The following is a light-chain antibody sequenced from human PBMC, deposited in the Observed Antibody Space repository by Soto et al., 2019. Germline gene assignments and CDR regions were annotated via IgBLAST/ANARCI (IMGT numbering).Light chain of an antibody. CDR3: QQCYSTPRT. CDR1: QNINIY. J-gene: IGKJ2*01. V-gene: IGKV1-39*01. CDR2: AAS. Sequence: DIQMTQSPSSLSASVGDRVTITCRASQNINIYLNWYQQKPGKAPQVLIYAASSLRSGVPSRFTGSGSGTDFSLTVSSLQSEDFGTYYCQQCYSTPRTFGHGTKLEIK.